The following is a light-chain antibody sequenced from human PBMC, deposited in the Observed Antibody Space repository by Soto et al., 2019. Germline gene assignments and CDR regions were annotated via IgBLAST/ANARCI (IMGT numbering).Light chain of an antibody. V-gene: IGLV2-14*01. CDR3: CSYTTSNTRQIV. Sequence: QSALTQPASVSGSPGQSITISCTGTSSDVGGYNYVSWYQQHPGKAPKFMIYDVSNRPSGVSNRFSGSKSGNTASLTISGLQAEDEVDYYCCSYTTSNTRQIVFGTGTKVTVL. CDR1: SSDVGGYNY. J-gene: IGLJ1*01. CDR2: DVS.